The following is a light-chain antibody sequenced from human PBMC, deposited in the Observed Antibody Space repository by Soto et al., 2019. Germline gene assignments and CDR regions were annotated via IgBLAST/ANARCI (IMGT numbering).Light chain of an antibody. CDR2: DAA. CDR1: QRTAGNY. V-gene: IGKV3D-20*01. J-gene: IGKJ5*01. CDR3: QQYGSSSGIT. Sequence: IVLTQAPCTLSLSPGERATLSCRASQRTAGNYLASYQQKPGLAPRLLIYDAASRGTGIPDRLSGSASGAAFTLITIRVEPADDAVSYCQQYGSSSGITFGPGTRLEIK.